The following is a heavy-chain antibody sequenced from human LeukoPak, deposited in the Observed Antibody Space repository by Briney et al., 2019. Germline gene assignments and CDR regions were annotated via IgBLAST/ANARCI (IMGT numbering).Heavy chain of an antibody. D-gene: IGHD1-7*01. J-gene: IGHJ4*02. CDR2: IYYTGGT. CDR3: ARRYNWNYGGIDY. V-gene: IGHV4-38-2*02. Sequence: PSETLSLTCSVSGYSISSGYYWGWIRQPPGRGLEWIGSIYYTGGTLYNPSLKSRVTISVDKSKNQFSLKLSSVTAADTAVYYCARRYNWNYGGIDYWGQGTLVTVSS. CDR1: GYSISSGYY.